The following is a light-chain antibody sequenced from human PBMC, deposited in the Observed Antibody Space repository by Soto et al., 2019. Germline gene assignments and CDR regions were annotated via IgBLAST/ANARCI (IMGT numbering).Light chain of an antibody. CDR2: ENN. V-gene: IGLV1-51*02. J-gene: IGLJ2*01. CDR1: SSNIGRNY. Sequence: QSVLTQPPSVSAAPGQKVTISCSGSSSNIGRNYVSWYQQSPGTAPKLLISENNRRPSGIPDRFSGSKSGTSATLGITGLQTGDEADYYCATWDTSLRAVLFGGGTKVTVL. CDR3: ATWDTSLRAVL.